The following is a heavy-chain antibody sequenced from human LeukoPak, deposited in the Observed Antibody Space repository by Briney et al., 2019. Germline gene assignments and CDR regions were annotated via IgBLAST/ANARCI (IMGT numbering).Heavy chain of an antibody. CDR3: ARSFSGSYYFEY. CDR2: VHYSGSA. V-gene: IGHV4-34*01. Sequence: PSETLSLTCAVYGGSFSGYYWSWIRQPPGKGLEWIGEVHYSGSANYNPSLKSRVTVSLDTSKNQLSLFLTSVTAADTAMYYCARSFSGSYYFEYWGQGTLVTVSS. D-gene: IGHD1-26*01. CDR1: GGSFSGYY. J-gene: IGHJ4*02.